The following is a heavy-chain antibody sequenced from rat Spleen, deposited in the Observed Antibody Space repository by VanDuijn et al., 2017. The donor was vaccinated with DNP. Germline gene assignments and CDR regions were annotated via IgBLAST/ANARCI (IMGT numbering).Heavy chain of an antibody. V-gene: IGHV5-7*01. J-gene: IGHJ2*01. D-gene: IGHD4-1*01. CDR3: TTANTIY. CDR1: GFTFSDYN. CDR2: ISYDGTVT. Sequence: EVQLVESGGGLVQPGRSLKLSCEASGFTFSDYNMAWVRQAPKKGLEWVATISYDGTVTYYRDSVKGRFTISRDNAEKIIYLYMDRLRSEDTATYYCTTANTIYWGQGVMVTVSS.